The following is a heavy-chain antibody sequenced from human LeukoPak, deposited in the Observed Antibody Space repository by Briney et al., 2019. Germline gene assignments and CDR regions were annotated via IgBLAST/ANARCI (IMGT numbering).Heavy chain of an antibody. V-gene: IGHV4-4*02. CDR3: ARYIVSYPHDAFDI. D-gene: IGHD1-26*01. CDR2: IYHSGNT. Sequence: PSETLSLTCAVSGGSISSSNWWSWVRQSPGKRLEWIGEIYHSGNTNYNPSLESRVTISVDKSNNQFSLRLSSVTAADTAFYYCARYIVSYPHDAFDIWGQGTMVTVSS. CDR1: GGSISSSNW. J-gene: IGHJ3*02.